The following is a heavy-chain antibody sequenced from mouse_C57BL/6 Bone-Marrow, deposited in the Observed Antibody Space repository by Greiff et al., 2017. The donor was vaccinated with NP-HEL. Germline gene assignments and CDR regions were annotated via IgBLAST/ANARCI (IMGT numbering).Heavy chain of an antibody. D-gene: IGHD1-1*01. Sequence: DVHLVESGGGLVKPGGSLKLSCAASGFTFSSYAMSWVRQTPEKRLEWVATISDGGSYTYYPDNVKGRFTISIDNATNNLYLQMSHLKSEDTAMYYCAREVFLFMVYWGQGTSVTVSS. CDR3: AREVFLFMVY. V-gene: IGHV5-4*01. J-gene: IGHJ4*01. CDR2: ISDGGSYT. CDR1: GFTFSSYA.